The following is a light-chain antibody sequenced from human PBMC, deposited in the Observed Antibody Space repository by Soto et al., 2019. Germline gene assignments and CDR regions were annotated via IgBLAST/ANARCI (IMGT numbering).Light chain of an antibody. Sequence: EIVLTQSPATLSLSPGERATLSCRATQSVSKYLAWYQQKPGQAPRLLIHDASNRATGIPARFSRSGSGTDFTLTISSLEPEYFGVYYCQQRSNWPQITFGGGTKVEIK. CDR3: QQRSNWPQIT. J-gene: IGKJ4*01. CDR1: QSVSKY. CDR2: DAS. V-gene: IGKV3-11*01.